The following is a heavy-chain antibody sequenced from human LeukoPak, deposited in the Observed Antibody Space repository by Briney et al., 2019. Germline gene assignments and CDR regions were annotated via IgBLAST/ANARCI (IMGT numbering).Heavy chain of an antibody. CDR1: GGSVSSSSYY. J-gene: IGHJ4*02. D-gene: IGHD3-22*01. CDR2: VHYSGST. Sequence: SETLSLTCTVSGGSVSSSSYYWGWIRQPPGKGLEWIGSVHYSGSTYYNPSLKSRVTISLDTSKNHFSLTLSTVTAVDTAVYYCARGVGYDDTLGSYFGFFDHWSQGTLVTVSS. V-gene: IGHV4-39*02. CDR3: ARGVGYDDTLGSYFGFFDH.